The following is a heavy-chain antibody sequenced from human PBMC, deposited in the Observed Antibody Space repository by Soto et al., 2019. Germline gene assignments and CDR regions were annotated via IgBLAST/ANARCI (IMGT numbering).Heavy chain of an antibody. V-gene: IGHV3-23*01. CDR3: AKRGVVIEDAFDI. CDR2: ISGSGGST. J-gene: IGHJ3*02. D-gene: IGHD3-3*01. CDR1: GFTFSSYA. Sequence: EVQLLESGGGLVQPGGSLRLSCAASGFTFSSYAMSWVRQAPGKGLEWVSAISGSGGSTYYADSVKGRFTISRDNSKNPLYLQMNSLRADDTAVYYCAKRGVVIEDAFDIWGQGTMVTVSS.